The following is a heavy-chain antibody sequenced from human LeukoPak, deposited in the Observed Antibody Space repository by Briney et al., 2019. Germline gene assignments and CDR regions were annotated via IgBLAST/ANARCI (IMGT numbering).Heavy chain of an antibody. CDR2: ISYDGSNK. V-gene: IGHV3-30*18. D-gene: IGHD3-22*01. CDR3: AKSYDSSGYYLDYYYGMDV. Sequence: PGRSLRLSCAASGFTFRSYGMRWVRQAPGKGLEWVAVISYDGSNKYYADSVKGRFTISRDNSENTLYLQMNSLRAEDTAVYYCAKSYDSSGYYLDYYYGMDVWGQGTTVTVSS. J-gene: IGHJ6*02. CDR1: GFTFRSYG.